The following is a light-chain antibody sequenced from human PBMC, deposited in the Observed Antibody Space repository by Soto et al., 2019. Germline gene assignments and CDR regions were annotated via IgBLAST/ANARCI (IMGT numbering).Light chain of an antibody. CDR3: HQYNNRPPYT. CDR1: QSVGPN. Sequence: EIVLTQSPGTLSVSLGERATLSCRASQSVGPNLAWYQQRPGQAPRLLIYGASTRATGVPARSSGRGSGTEFTLTITSLQSEEFAVYYCHQYNNRPPYTFGQGTHLEIK. CDR2: GAS. J-gene: IGKJ2*01. V-gene: IGKV3-15*01.